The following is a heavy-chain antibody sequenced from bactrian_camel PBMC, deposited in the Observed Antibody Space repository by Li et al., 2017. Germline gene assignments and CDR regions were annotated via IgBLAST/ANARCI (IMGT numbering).Heavy chain of an antibody. CDR3: AAARGGPCYFRPDSLKEVGTLNY. CDR1: GYTHDTFC. V-gene: IGHV3S40*01. J-gene: IGHJ4*01. Sequence: VQLVESGGGSVQPGGSLRLSCAVSGYTHDTFCMGWFRRGPGKEREVVATFYTGSGSTYYADSMKGRFTISQGNAKNTVYLQMNSLKPEDSAMYHCAAARGGPCYFRPDSLKEVGTLNYRGQGTQVTVS. D-gene: IGHD4*01. CDR2: FYTGSGST.